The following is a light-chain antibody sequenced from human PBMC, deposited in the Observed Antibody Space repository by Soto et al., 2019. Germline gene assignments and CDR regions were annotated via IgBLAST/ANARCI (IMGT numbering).Light chain of an antibody. V-gene: IGKV1-39*01. Sequence: DMQRTESPSSLSASVGDSINITCRASQSINRYINWYQQKPGKAPKLLINAASSLQSGVPSRFSGSGPGTDFTLTISSLQPEDIATYYCQQYDNLPMTFGQGTRLEIK. CDR1: QSINRY. J-gene: IGKJ5*01. CDR3: QQYDNLPMT. CDR2: AAS.